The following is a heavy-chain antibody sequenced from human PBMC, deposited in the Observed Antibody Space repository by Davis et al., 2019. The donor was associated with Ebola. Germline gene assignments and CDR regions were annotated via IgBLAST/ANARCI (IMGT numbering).Heavy chain of an antibody. J-gene: IGHJ6*03. V-gene: IGHV3-23*01. CDR1: GFMFSTYA. D-gene: IGHD3-10*01. CDR3: AKAPYYYASGSRIPPFYYSYMDV. CDR2: ISGSGGST. Sequence: GESLKISCAASGFMFSTYALSWVRQAPGKGLEWVSLISGSGGSTYYADSVEGRFTISRGNSKNKLYRQMNSLSAEDTAVYFCAKAPYYYASGSRIPPFYYSYMDVWGKGTTVTVSS.